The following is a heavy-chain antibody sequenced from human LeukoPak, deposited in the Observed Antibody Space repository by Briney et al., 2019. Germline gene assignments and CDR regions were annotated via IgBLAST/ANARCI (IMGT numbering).Heavy chain of an antibody. D-gene: IGHD2-15*01. J-gene: IGHJ4*02. Sequence: ASVKVSCTVSGYTLTELSMHWVRQAPGKGLEWMGGFDPEDGETIYAQKFQGRVTITADESTSTAYMELSSLRSEDTAVYYCARARRRYCSGGSCYSFDYWGQGTLVTVSS. CDR2: FDPEDGET. CDR3: ARARRRYCSGGSCYSFDY. CDR1: GYTLTELS. V-gene: IGHV1-24*01.